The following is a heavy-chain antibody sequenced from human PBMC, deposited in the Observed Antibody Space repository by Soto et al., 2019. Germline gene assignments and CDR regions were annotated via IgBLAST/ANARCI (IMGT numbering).Heavy chain of an antibody. CDR1: GGSLSGYY. CDR2: IKHRGST. Sequence: QVQLQQWGAGLLKPSETLSLTCAVYGGSLSGYYWSWIRQPPGKGLEWIGEIKHRGSTNYNPSLRSRVLISADSSKNYSSLDLSSVTAADTAVYYCARTDTMVRVVCKYYYYGLEVWGQGTTVSVSS. J-gene: IGHJ6*02. CDR3: ARTDTMVRVVCKYYYYGLEV. V-gene: IGHV4-34*01. D-gene: IGHD3-10*01.